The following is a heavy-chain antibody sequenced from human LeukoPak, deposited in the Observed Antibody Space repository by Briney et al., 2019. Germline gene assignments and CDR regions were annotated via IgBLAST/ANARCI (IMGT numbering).Heavy chain of an antibody. CDR1: GFTFSSYA. J-gene: IGHJ4*02. Sequence: PGGSLRLSCAASGFTFSSYAMSWVRQAPGKGLEWVSAISGSGGSTYYADSVKGRFTISRDNSKNTLYVQMNSLRAEDTAVYYCAKDFFCSTSCYSTFDYWGQGTLVTVSS. D-gene: IGHD2-2*01. CDR3: AKDFFCSTSCYSTFDY. CDR2: ISGSGGST. V-gene: IGHV3-23*01.